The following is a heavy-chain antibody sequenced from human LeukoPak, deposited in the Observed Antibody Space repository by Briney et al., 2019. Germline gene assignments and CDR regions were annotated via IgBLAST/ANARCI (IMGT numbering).Heavy chain of an antibody. J-gene: IGHJ4*02. CDR3: ARLTYSGYDWAYYFDY. Sequence: SETLSLTCTVSGGSISSYYWSWIRQPAGERLEWIGRIYTSGSTNYNPSLKSRVTMSVDTSKNRFSLKLSSVTAADTAVYYCARLTYSGYDWAYYFDYWGQGSLVTVSS. CDR2: IYTSGST. D-gene: IGHD5-12*01. V-gene: IGHV4-4*07. CDR1: GGSISSYY.